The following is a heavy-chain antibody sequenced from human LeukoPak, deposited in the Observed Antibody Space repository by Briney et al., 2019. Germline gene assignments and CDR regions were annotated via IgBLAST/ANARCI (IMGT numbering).Heavy chain of an antibody. CDR1: GGSISSYY. CDR3: ARDDQQLVLGY. J-gene: IGHJ4*02. D-gene: IGHD6-13*01. Sequence: SETLSLTCIVSGGSISSYYWSWIRQPPGKGPEWIGYIYYSGSTNYNPSLKSRVTISVDTSKNQFSLKLSSVTAADTAVYYCARDDQQLVLGYWGQGTLVTVSS. CDR2: IYYSGST. V-gene: IGHV4-59*01.